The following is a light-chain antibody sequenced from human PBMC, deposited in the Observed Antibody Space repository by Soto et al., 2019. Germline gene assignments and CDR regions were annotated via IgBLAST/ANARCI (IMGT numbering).Light chain of an antibody. J-gene: IGLJ3*02. V-gene: IGLV1-44*01. CDR3: AVWDDSLNGWV. CDR2: NNN. Sequence: QSVLTQPPSASGTPGQRVTISCSGSSSNIGSNTVNWYQQLPGTAPKLLIYNNNQRPSGVPHRFSGSKSGTSASLAISGLQSEDEADYYCAVWDDSLNGWVFGGGTQLTVL. CDR1: SSNIGSNT.